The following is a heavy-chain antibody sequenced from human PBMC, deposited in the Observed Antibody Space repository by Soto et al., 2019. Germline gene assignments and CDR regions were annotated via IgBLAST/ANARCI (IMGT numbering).Heavy chain of an antibody. CDR3: IRGGSPYYYDY. V-gene: IGHV3-73*01. Sequence: EVQLVESGGGLVQPGGSLKLSCAASGFIFSGSAVHWVSQASGKGLEWVGRILSKAGNYATAYPASMKGRFTISRDDSENTAFLQMNSLKTEDTAVYYCIRGGSPYYYDYWGQGTLVAVSS. CDR1: GFIFSGSA. CDR2: ILSKAGNYAT. J-gene: IGHJ4*02.